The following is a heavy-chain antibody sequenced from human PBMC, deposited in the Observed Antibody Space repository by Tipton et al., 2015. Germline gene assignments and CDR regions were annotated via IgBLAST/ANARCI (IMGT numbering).Heavy chain of an antibody. CDR2: INHSGRP. D-gene: IGHD2-15*01. Sequence: TLSLTCAVYGGSFSGYYWNWIRQPPGKGLEWIGEINHSGRPNYTPSLKSRFTISVDTSKHQFSLKLSSVTAADTAVYYCTTTQGYWGQGILVTVSS. J-gene: IGHJ4*02. CDR3: TTTQGY. V-gene: IGHV4-34*01. CDR1: GGSFSGYY.